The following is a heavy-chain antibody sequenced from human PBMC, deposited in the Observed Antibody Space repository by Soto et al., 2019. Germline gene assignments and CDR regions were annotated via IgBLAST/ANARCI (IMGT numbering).Heavy chain of an antibody. D-gene: IGHD6-13*01. V-gene: IGHV1-2*04. Sequence: ASVKVSCKASGYTFTGYYMHWVRQAPGQGLEWMGWINPNSGGTNYAQKFQGWVTMTRDTSISTVYMELSRLRSDDTAVYYCARVGQQLVRDDDAFDIWGQGTMVTVSS. CDR3: ARVGQQLVRDDDAFDI. CDR1: GYTFTGYY. CDR2: INPNSGGT. J-gene: IGHJ3*02.